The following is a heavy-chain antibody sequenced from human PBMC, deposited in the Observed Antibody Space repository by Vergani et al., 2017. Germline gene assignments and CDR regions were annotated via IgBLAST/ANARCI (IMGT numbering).Heavy chain of an antibody. CDR2: ISSSGSTI. D-gene: IGHD6-13*01. Sequence: EVQLVESGGGLVQPGGSLSLSCAASGFTFSSYEMNWVRQAPGKGLEWVSYISSSGSTIYYADSVKGRFTISRDNAKNSLYLQMNSLRAEDTAVYYCARDHSSSGGRLGFDPWGQGTLVTVSS. CDR3: ARDHSSSGGRLGFDP. J-gene: IGHJ5*02. V-gene: IGHV3-48*03. CDR1: GFTFSSYE.